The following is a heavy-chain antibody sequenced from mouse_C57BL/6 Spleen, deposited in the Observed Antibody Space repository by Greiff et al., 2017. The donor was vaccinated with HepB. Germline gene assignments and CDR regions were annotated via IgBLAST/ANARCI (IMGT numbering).Heavy chain of an antibody. J-gene: IGHJ4*01. CDR3: ARTGGYYDYFYAMDY. Sequence: VQVVESGPGLVAPSQSLSITCTVSGFSLTSYGVDWVRQSPGKGLEWLGVIWGVGSTNYNSALKSRLSISKDNSKSQVFLKMNSLQTDDTAMYYCARTGGYYDYFYAMDYWGQGTSVTVSS. V-gene: IGHV2-6*01. D-gene: IGHD2-4*01. CDR1: GFSLTSYG. CDR2: IWGVGST.